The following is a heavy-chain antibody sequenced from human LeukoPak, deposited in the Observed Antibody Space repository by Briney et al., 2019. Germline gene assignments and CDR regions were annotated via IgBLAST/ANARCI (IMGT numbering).Heavy chain of an antibody. CDR2: INRDGRST. V-gene: IGHV3-74*01. J-gene: IGHJ4*02. Sequence: PGGSLRLSCAACGLILSSYWMDWVRHEPGKGLVWVSNINRDGRSTIYADSVKGRFTITRDKTKNTMYMKMNSLRAEDTAVYYCARDAYGDYTSCLYWGQGTLVTVSS. CDR1: GLILSSYW. CDR3: ARDAYGDYTSCLY. D-gene: IGHD4-17*01.